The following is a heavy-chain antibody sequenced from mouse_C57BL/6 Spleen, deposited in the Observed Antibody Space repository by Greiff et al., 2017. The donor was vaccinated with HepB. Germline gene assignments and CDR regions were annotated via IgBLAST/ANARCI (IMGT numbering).Heavy chain of an antibody. CDR1: GFTFSSYA. CDR2: ISDGGSYT. Sequence: VQLKESGGGLVKPGGSLKLSCAASGFTFSSYAMSWVRQTPEKRLEWVATISDGGSYTYYPDNVKGRFTISRDNAKNNLYLQMSHLKSEDTAMYYCARDYGSSYGYFDVWGTGTTVTVSS. D-gene: IGHD1-1*01. CDR3: ARDYGSSYGYFDV. J-gene: IGHJ1*03. V-gene: IGHV5-4*01.